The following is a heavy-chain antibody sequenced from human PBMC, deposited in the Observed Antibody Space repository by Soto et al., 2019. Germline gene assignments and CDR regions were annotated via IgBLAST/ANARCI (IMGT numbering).Heavy chain of an antibody. CDR3: ARAHRAVAGIGGVTIYDDY. CDR2: ISSSSDYI. CDR1: GFTFSNYG. V-gene: IGHV3-21*01. Sequence: GWSRRRFWATSGFTFSNYGMNWGRQAPGKWLEWVSSISSSSDYIYYTGSVKGRFTISRDNAKNSLFLQMNTLSAEDTAVYHSARAHRAVAGIGGVTIYDDYCGQGTLVTVSS. J-gene: IGHJ4*02. D-gene: IGHD6-19*01.